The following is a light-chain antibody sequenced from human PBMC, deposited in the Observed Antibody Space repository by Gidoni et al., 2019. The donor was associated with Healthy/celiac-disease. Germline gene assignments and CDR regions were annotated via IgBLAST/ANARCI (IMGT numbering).Light chain of an antibody. V-gene: IGKV3-15*01. CDR1: QSVSSN. Sequence: ELVMTQSPATLSVSPGERATLSCRASQSVSSNLAWYQPKPGQAPRLLIYGASTRATGIPARFSGSGSGTEFTLTISSLQSEDFAVYYCPQEFGQGTKVEIK. J-gene: IGKJ1*01. CDR2: GAS. CDR3: PQE.